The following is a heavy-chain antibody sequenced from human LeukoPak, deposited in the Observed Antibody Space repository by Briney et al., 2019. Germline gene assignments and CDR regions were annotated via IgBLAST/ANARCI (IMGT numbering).Heavy chain of an antibody. J-gene: IGHJ4*02. D-gene: IGHD2-8*01. CDR3: AGTKYIRAAIDY. CDR1: GFTFSSYS. Sequence: GGSLRLSCAASGFTFSSYSMHWVRQAPGKGLMWVSRLKSDGSSTGYAGSVKGRFTISRDYAKNTLYLQMNSLRVEDTAVYYCAGTKYIRAAIDYWGQGTLVTVSS. V-gene: IGHV3-74*01. CDR2: LKSDGSST.